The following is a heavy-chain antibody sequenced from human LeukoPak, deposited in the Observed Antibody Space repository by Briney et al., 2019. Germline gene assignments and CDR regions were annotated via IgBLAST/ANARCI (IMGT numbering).Heavy chain of an antibody. V-gene: IGHV4-30-4*01. D-gene: IGHD6-13*01. CDR3: ARAATPRWYSSSCAYFDY. CDR1: GGSISSGDYY. J-gene: IGHJ4*02. CDR2: IYYSGST. Sequence: PSETLSLTCTVSGGSISSGDYYWSWIRQPPGKGLEWIGYIYYSGSTYYNPSLKSRVTISVDTSKNQFSLKLSSVTAADTAVYYCARAATPRWYSSSCAYFDYWGQGTLVTVSS.